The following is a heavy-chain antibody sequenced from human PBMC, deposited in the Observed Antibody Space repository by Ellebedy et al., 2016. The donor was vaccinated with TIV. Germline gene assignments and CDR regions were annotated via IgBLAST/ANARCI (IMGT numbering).Heavy chain of an antibody. D-gene: IGHD7-27*01. CDR3: AGSNRGRSYYGMDV. J-gene: IGHJ6*02. V-gene: IGHV1-69*13. CDR2: IIPIFGTA. CDR1: GGTFSSYA. Sequence: SVKVSCXASGGTFSSYAISWVRQAPGQGLEWMGGIIPIFGTANYAQKFQGRVTITAGESTSTAYMELSSLRSEDTAVYYCAGSNRGRSYYGMDVWGQGTTVTVSS.